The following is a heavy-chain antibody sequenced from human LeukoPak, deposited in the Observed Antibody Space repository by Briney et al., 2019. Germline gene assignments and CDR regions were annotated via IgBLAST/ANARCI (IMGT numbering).Heavy chain of an antibody. V-gene: IGHV4-34*01. CDR3: ARDLSGIAGYTYGRGIDY. D-gene: IGHD5-18*01. CDR2: INHSGSA. CDR1: GGSFSAYY. J-gene: IGHJ4*02. Sequence: PSETLSLTCAVYGGSFSAYYWSWIRQPPGKGLEWIGEINHSGSANYNPSLKSRVTISVDTSKNQFFLNLSSVTAADTAVYYCARDLSGIAGYTYGRGIDYWGQGTLVTVSS.